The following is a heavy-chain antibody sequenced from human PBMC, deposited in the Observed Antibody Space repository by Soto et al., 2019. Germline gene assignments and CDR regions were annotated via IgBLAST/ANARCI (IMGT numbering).Heavy chain of an antibody. J-gene: IGHJ6*02. D-gene: IGHD3-10*01. CDR3: AKAPGGYYGMDV. Sequence: PGGSLRLSCEASGITFSSYAMRWVRQAPGKGLEWVSAISGSGGSTYYADSVKGRFTISRDNSKNTLYLQMNSLRAEDTAVYYCAKAPGGYYGMDVWGQGTTVTVS. V-gene: IGHV3-23*01. CDR2: ISGSGGST. CDR1: GITFSSYA.